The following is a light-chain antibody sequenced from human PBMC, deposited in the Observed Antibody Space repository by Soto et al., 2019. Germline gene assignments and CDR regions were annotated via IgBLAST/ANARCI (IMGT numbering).Light chain of an antibody. V-gene: IGLV6-57*04. CDR1: SGSIASTY. CDR3: QSYDESIHGV. CDR2: EDD. J-gene: IGLJ2*01. Sequence: NFMLTQPHSVSASPGETVTISCTRSSGSIASTYLQWYRQRPGSAPSTVIYEDDQRPSGVPDRFSGSIDRSSNSASLTISGLKTEDEADYYCQSYDESIHGVFGGGTKLTVL.